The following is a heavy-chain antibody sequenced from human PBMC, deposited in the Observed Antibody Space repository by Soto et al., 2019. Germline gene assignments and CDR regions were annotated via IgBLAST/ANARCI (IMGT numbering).Heavy chain of an antibody. CDR2: ISSSGSTI. J-gene: IGHJ4*02. CDR1: GFTFSDYY. CDR3: ARVRMITFGGVIKVLDY. V-gene: IGHV3-11*01. D-gene: IGHD3-16*02. Sequence: QVQLVESGGGLVKPGGSLRLSCAASGFTFSDYYMSWIRQAPGKGLEWVSYISSSGSTIYYADSVKGRFTISRDNAKNSLYLKMNSLRAEDTVLYYCARVRMITFGGVIKVLDYWGQGTLVTVSS.